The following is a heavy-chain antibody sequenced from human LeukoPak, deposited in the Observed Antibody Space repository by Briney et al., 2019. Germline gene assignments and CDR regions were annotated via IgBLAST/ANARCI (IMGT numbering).Heavy chain of an antibody. CDR2: FDPEDSET. V-gene: IGHV1-24*01. D-gene: IGHD6-13*01. CDR1: GYTLTELS. Sequence: ASVKVSCKVSGYTLTELSMHWVRQAPGKGLEWMGGFDPEDSETIYAQKFQGRVTMTEVTSTDTAYMELSSLRSEDTAVYYCATSIAAARLDYWGQGTLVTVSS. CDR3: ATSIAAARLDY. J-gene: IGHJ4*02.